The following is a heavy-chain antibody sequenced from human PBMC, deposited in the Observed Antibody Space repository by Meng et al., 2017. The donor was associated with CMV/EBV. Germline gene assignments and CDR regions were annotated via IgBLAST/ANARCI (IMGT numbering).Heavy chain of an antibody. CDR3: ARGDYDFWSGYRD. V-gene: IGHV5-51*01. CDR1: GYSFTSYW. J-gene: IGHJ4*02. D-gene: IGHD3-3*01. Sequence: GESLKISSKGSGYSFTSYWIGWVRQMPGKGLEWMGIIYPGDSDTRYSPSFRGQVTISADKSISTAYLQWSSLKASDTAMYYCARGDYDFWSGYRDWGQGTLVTVSS. CDR2: IYPGDSDT.